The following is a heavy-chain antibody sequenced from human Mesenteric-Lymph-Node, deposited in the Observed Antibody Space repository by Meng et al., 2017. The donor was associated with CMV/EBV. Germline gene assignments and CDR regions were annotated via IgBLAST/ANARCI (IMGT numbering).Heavy chain of an antibody. J-gene: IGHJ6*02. CDR2: VDSDGSSA. D-gene: IGHD3-3*01. CDR1: GFTFGSYW. V-gene: IGHV3-74*01. Sequence: GESLKISCAASGFTFGSYWMHWVRQAPGEGLVWVSRVDSDGSSAIYADSVKGRFTVSRDNAKNTLYLQMNSLRAEDTAVYYCARGEVLRFLEWLLYPGGMDVWGQGTTVTVSS. CDR3: ARGEVLRFLEWLLYPGGMDV.